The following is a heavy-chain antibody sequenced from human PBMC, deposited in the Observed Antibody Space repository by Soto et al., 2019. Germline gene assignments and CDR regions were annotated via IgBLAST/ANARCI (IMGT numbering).Heavy chain of an antibody. Sequence: GGSLRLSCAASVFTFSSYGMHWVRQAPGKGLEWVAVISYDGSNKYYADSVKGRFTISRDNSKNTLYLQMNSLRAEDTAVYYCAKDLSDYGAEWWFDPWGQGTLVTVSS. V-gene: IGHV3-30*18. CDR1: VFTFSSYG. J-gene: IGHJ5*02. D-gene: IGHD4-17*01. CDR2: ISYDGSNK. CDR3: AKDLSDYGAEWWFDP.